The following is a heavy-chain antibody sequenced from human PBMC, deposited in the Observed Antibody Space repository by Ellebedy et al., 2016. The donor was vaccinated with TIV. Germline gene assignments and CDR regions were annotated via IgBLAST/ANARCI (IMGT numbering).Heavy chain of an antibody. V-gene: IGHV4-34*01. CDR3: ARGSVALQPLKYLDS. D-gene: IGHD6-19*01. CDR2: IDHSGST. CDR1: SGSFSGYY. J-gene: IGHJ4*02. Sequence: SETLSLTXAVYSGSFSGYYWSWIRQPPGKGLEWIGEIDHSGSTKYNPSLRSRFSISVDTSKNQFSLNLRSVTAGDTAIYYCARGSVALQPLKYLDSWGQGTLVTVSS.